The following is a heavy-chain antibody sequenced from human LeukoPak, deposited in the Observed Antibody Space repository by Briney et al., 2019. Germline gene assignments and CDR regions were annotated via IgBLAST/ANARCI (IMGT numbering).Heavy chain of an antibody. CDR1: GFTFSSYS. CDR3: ARHLGYSSDY. Sequence: PGGSLRLSCAASGFTFSSYSMNWVRQAPGKGLVWVSRINSDGSSPNYADSVKGRFTISRDNAKNTLYLQMNSLRAEDTAVYYCARHLGYSSDYWGQGTLVTVSS. D-gene: IGHD5-18*01. CDR2: INSDGSSP. V-gene: IGHV3-74*01. J-gene: IGHJ4*02.